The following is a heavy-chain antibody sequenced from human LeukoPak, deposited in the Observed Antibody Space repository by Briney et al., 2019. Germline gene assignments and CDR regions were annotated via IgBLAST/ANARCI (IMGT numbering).Heavy chain of an antibody. CDR2: IIPILGIA. J-gene: IGHJ1*01. CDR3: ARDTANLIEAPPGYFQH. CDR1: GGTFSSYA. V-gene: IGHV1-69*04. D-gene: IGHD5-12*01. Sequence: EASVKVSCKASGGTFSSYAISWVRQAPGQGLEWMGRIIPILGIANYAQTFQGRVTITADKSTSTAYMALSSLRSEDTAVYYCARDTANLIEAPPGYFQHWGQGTLVTVSS.